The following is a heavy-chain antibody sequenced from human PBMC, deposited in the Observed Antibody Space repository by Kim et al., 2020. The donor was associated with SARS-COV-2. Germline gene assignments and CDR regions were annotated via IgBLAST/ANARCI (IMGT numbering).Heavy chain of an antibody. D-gene: IGHD1-1*01. CDR2: IDPNCAFT. J-gene: IGHJ4*02. Sequence: ASVKVSCKASGYTFTDYYMHWVRQAPGQGLEWVGIIDPNCAFTIYADKFQGRVTMTRDTSTNTLYLDLESLTSEDSAMYYCMRDPNLLSRIHSDYWGQGTLVTVSS. CDR1: GYTFTDYY. CDR3: MRDPNLLSRIHSDY. V-gene: IGHV1-46*01.